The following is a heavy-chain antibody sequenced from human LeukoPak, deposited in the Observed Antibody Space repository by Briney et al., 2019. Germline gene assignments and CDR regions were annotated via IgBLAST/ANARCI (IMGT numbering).Heavy chain of an antibody. V-gene: IGHV1-8*01. CDR1: GYTFTSYD. J-gene: IGHJ4*02. CDR2: MNPNSGNT. CDR3: ARTAVKTDTPDDY. D-gene: IGHD1-14*01. Sequence: GASVTVSCKASGYTFTSYDINWVRQATGQGLEWMGWMNPNSGNTGYAQKFQGRVTMTRNTSISTAYMELSSLRSEDTAVYYCARTAVKTDTPDDYWGQGTLVTVSS.